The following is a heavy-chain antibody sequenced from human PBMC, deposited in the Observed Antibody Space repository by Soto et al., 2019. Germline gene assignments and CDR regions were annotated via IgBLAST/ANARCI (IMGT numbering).Heavy chain of an antibody. J-gene: IGHJ3*02. Sequence: ESGGGVVQPGRSLRLSCAASGFTFRIYSMHWVRQSPGKGLEWVAVMWYDGTNKYYGESVKGRFTISRDTSENTLYLQTNSLRVEDTAVYYCARDATFGTKGGSFDILGHGTLVTVSS. V-gene: IGHV3-33*01. D-gene: IGHD3-16*01. CDR2: MWYDGTNK. CDR3: ARDATFGTKGGSFDI. CDR1: GFTFRIYS.